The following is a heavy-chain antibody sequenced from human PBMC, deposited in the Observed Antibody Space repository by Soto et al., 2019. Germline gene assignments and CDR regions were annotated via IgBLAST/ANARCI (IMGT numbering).Heavy chain of an antibody. V-gene: IGHV1-46*01. J-gene: IGHJ4*02. CDR3: ARVFCRGGGLYAIDY. CDR1: GDTFTSYY. D-gene: IGHD2-15*01. CDR2: INPSGDT. Sequence: ASVKVSWKASGDTFTSYYMHWVRQSPGQGLEWMGIINPSGDTSYAQKFQGRVTMTRDTSTSTVYMELSSLRSEGTAVYYCARVFCRGGGLYAIDYWGQGTMVTVSS.